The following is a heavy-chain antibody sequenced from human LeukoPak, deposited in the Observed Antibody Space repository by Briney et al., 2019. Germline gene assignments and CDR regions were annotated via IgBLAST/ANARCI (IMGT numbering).Heavy chain of an antibody. CDR1: GYTFASYG. V-gene: IGHV1-69*04. Sequence: GASVKVSCKASGYTFASYGISWVRQAPGQGLEWMGRITPIFGIANYAQKFQGRVTITADKSTSTAYMELSSLRSEDTAVYYCASRMEDPSFDYWGQGTLVTVSS. J-gene: IGHJ4*02. CDR3: ASRMEDPSFDY. D-gene: IGHD1-14*01. CDR2: ITPIFGIA.